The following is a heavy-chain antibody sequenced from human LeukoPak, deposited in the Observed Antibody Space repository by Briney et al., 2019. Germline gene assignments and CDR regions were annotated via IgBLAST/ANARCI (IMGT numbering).Heavy chain of an antibody. CDR2: ISSSSSYI. V-gene: IGHV3-21*01. D-gene: IGHD5-12*01. CDR1: GFTFSNYN. Sequence: GGSLRLSCAASGFTFSNYNMNWVRQTPGTGLEWVSSISSSSSYIYYADSVKGRFTISRDNAKNSLYLQMNSLRAEDTAVYYCARDKSGYSGYDLDYWGQGSLVTVSS. CDR3: ARDKSGYSGYDLDY. J-gene: IGHJ4*02.